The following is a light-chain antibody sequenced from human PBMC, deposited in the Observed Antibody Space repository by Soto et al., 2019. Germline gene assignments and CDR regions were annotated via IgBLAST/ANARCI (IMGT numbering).Light chain of an antibody. V-gene: IGKV1-39*01. CDR3: QQSYSTLWT. Sequence: DIQMTQSPSSLSASVGNRVTITCRASQSISTYLNWYQKKPGKAPNLLIYDASRLQSGVPSRFSGSGGGTDFTLTISSLQPEDFATYYCQQSYSTLWTFGQGTKVDIK. CDR2: DAS. J-gene: IGKJ1*01. CDR1: QSISTY.